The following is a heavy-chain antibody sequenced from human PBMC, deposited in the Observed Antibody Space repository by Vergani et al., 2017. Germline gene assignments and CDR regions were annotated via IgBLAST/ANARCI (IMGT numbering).Heavy chain of an antibody. D-gene: IGHD4-17*01. CDR3: ARDRSPHDYGDYHNYYYYYYMDV. V-gene: IGHV1-69*01. J-gene: IGHJ6*03. CDR2: IIPIFGTA. CDR1: GGTFSSYA. Sequence: QVQLVQSGAEVKKPGSSVKVSCKASGGTFSSYAISWVRQAPGQGLEWMGGIIPIFGTANYAQKFQGRVTITADESTSTAYMALSSLRSEDTAVYYCARDRSPHDYGDYHNYYYYYYMDVWGKGTTVTVSS.